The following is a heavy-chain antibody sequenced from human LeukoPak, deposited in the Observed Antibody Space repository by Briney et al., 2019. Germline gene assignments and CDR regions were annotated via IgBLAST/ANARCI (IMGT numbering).Heavy chain of an antibody. J-gene: IGHJ4*02. V-gene: IGHV4-34*01. CDR1: GGSFSNYY. D-gene: IGHD6-13*01. Sequence: SETLSLTCAVYGGSFSNYYWSWIRQSPGKGLEWIGEITHSGSTNYNPSLKSRVTISVDTSKNQFSLKLSSVTAADTAVYFCARQPSYSSSWYFDFWGQGTLVTVSS. CDR3: ARQPSYSSSWYFDF. CDR2: ITHSGST.